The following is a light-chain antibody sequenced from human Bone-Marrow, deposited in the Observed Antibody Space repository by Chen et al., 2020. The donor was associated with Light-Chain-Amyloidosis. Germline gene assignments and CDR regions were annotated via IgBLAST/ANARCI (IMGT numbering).Light chain of an antibody. CDR3: QVWDRSSDRPV. CDR2: DDS. CDR1: NMGTTS. Sequence: SYVLPQPSSVSVAPGQTATISCGGNNMGTTSVHWYQQTPGQAPLLVVYDDSERPAGIPGRLSGSNSGNTATLTIGRVAAGDEADYYCQVWDRSSDRPVFGGGTKLTVL. J-gene: IGLJ3*02. V-gene: IGLV3-21*02.